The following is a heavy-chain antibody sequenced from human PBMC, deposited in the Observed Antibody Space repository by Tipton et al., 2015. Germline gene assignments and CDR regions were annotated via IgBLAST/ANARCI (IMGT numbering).Heavy chain of an antibody. J-gene: IGHJ2*01. Sequence: SLRLSCTASGFSFTSYWMSWVRQVSGKRLEWVAQINKDGSEKYFADSVKGRFTISRDNPKNSLYLQMNSLRVEETAVYYCARDATRGGDIDFWGRGTLVTVSS. CDR2: INKDGSEK. V-gene: IGHV3-7*01. CDR3: ARDATRGGDIDF. CDR1: GFSFTSYW. D-gene: IGHD3-10*01.